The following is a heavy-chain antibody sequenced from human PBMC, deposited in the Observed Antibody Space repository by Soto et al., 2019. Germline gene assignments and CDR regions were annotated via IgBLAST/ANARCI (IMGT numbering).Heavy chain of an antibody. CDR1: GFSFSSYW. D-gene: IGHD3-10*01. CDR3: ARLRGAPNWVDP. Sequence: GGSLRLSCAASGFSFSSYWMHWVRQAPGKGLVWVSRINSDGSSTSYVDSVKGRFTISRDNAKNTLYLQMNSLRAEDTAVYYCARLRGAPNWVDPWGQGTLVTVSS. CDR2: INSDGSST. V-gene: IGHV3-74*01. J-gene: IGHJ5*02.